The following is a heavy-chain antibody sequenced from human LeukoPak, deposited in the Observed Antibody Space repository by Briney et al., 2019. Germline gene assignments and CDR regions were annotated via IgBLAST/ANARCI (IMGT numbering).Heavy chain of an antibody. CDR2: ISAYNGNT. CDR1: GGTFSKYS. V-gene: IGHV1-18*04. CDR3: ARAKGPFDY. Sequence: ASVKVSCKASGGTFSKYSFNWVRQAPGQGLEWMGWISAYNGNTNYAQKLQGRVTMTTDTSTSTAYMELRSLRSDDTAVYYCARAKGPFDYWGQGTLVTVSS. J-gene: IGHJ4*02.